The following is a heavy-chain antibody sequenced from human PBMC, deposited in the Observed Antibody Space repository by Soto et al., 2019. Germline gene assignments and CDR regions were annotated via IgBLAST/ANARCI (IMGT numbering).Heavy chain of an antibody. CDR3: ARDQSFDRTYYYGIDV. Sequence: QVQLVQSGAEVKKPGASVRVSCKSSGYPFTHYGITWIRQAPGQGLEWMGWISPFNGNTNYGQTLQGRVTLTTDTSPSTVYMELRSLRSDDTAVYYCARDQSFDRTYYYGIDVWGQGTTVTVSS. J-gene: IGHJ6*02. CDR2: ISPFNGNT. D-gene: IGHD3-16*01. V-gene: IGHV1-18*01. CDR1: GYPFTHYG.